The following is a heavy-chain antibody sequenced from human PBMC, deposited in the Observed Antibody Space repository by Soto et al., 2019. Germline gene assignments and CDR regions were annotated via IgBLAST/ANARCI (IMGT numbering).Heavy chain of an antibody. V-gene: IGHV3-23*01. CDR1: GFIFSDYV. J-gene: IGHJ4*02. CDR2: ISDSGDST. Sequence: PGGSLRLSCAASGFIFSDYVMSWVRQAPGKGLEWVSSISDSGDSTYSADPVKGRFTISRDNSKNTLYLQMNSLRAEDTAVYYCARKNVVVLGNYGFLWGQGTLVTVSS. D-gene: IGHD2-15*01. CDR3: ARKNVVVLGNYGFL.